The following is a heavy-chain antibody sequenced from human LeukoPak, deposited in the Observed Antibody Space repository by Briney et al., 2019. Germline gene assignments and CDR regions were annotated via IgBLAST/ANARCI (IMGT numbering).Heavy chain of an antibody. CDR1: GGSFSGYY. D-gene: IGHD3-16*02. CDR3: ARGRSTYYDYVWGSYRQAYFDY. J-gene: IGHJ4*02. CDR2: INHSGST. Sequence: PSETLSLTCAVYGGSFSGYYWSWIRQPPGKGLEWIGEINHSGSTNYNPSLKSRVTISVDTSKNQFSLKLSSVTAADTAVYYCARGRSTYYDYVWGSYRQAYFDYWGQGTLVTVSS. V-gene: IGHV4-34*01.